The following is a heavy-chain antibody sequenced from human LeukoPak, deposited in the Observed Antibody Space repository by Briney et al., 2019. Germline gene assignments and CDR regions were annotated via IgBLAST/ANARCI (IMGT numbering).Heavy chain of an antibody. V-gene: IGHV1-8*01. J-gene: IGHJ4*02. D-gene: IGHD6-19*01. CDR3: ARGRVAVAGTGSYFDY. Sequence: ASVKVSCKASGYTLTSYDINWVRQATGQGLEWMGWMNPNSGNTGYAQKFQGRVTMTRNTSISTAYMELSSLRSEDTAVYYCARGRVAVAGTGSYFDYWGQGTLVTVSS. CDR2: MNPNSGNT. CDR1: GYTLTSYD.